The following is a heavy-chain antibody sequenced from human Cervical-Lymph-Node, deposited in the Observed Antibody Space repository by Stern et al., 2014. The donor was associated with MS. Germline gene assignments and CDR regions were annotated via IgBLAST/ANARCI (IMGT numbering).Heavy chain of an antibody. Sequence: QLQLQESGPALVKPSETLSLTCTVSGDSISSYPHYWAWLRTPPGEGLEWIGSIYYRGPTYYNPSRESRFTISEDTSKNPFSLRLSFVTAADTTVYYCAKHACTGAACPFDLWGQGMRVIVSS. J-gene: IGHJ4*02. CDR3: AKHACTGAACPFDL. V-gene: IGHV4-39*01. CDR1: GDSISSYPHY. CDR2: IYYRGPT. D-gene: IGHD2-8*02.